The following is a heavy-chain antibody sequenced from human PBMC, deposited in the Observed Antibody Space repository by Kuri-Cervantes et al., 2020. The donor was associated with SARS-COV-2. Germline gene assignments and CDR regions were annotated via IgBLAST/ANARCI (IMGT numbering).Heavy chain of an antibody. Sequence: LSLTCAASGFTFNTSGMNWVRQAPGKGLEWVPSISSSSNYIYYADSVRGRFTISRDNAKNSLYLQMNSLRAEDTSVYYCAMTIFGPGYWGQGTLVTVSS. D-gene: IGHD3-3*01. CDR2: ISSSSNYI. CDR3: AMTIFGPGY. J-gene: IGHJ4*02. V-gene: IGHV3-21*01. CDR1: GFTFNTSG.